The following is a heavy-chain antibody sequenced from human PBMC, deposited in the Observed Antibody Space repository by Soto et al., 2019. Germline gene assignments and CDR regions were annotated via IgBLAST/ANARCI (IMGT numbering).Heavy chain of an antibody. V-gene: IGHV4-59*08. Sequence: QVQLQESGPGLVKPSETLSLTCTVSGGSISSYYWSWIRQPPGKGLEWIGYIYYSGSTNYNPSRKCRGTLSVDTSKSQFSLKLRSVTAAAAAVYYCAGPAPGAMVRGVEGGYYYCYRDVWGKETTVTVSS. CDR2: IYYSGST. D-gene: IGHD3-10*01. CDR1: GGSISSYY. J-gene: IGHJ6*03. CDR3: AGPAPGAMVRGVEGGYYYCYRDV.